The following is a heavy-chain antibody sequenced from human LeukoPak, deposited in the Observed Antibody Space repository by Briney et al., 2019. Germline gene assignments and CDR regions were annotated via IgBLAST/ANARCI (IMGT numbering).Heavy chain of an antibody. CDR2: IYYSGGT. CDR1: GDSMSSYY. Sequence: PSETLSLTCTVFGDSMSSYYWSWIRQPPGKGLEWIGYIYYSGGTNYNPSLKSRVTISVDTSKNQFSLKLSSVIAADTAVYFCARGGPNSSGYVGDGFDIWGQGTMVTVS. V-gene: IGHV4-59*01. D-gene: IGHD3-22*01. J-gene: IGHJ3*02. CDR3: ARGGPNSSGYVGDGFDI.